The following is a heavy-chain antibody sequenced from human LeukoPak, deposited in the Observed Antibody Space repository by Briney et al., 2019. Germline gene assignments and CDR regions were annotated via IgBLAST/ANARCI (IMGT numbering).Heavy chain of an antibody. CDR3: ARLAVMGATRWFDP. Sequence: PSETLSLTCAVYGGSFSGYSWTWIRQPPGKGLEWIGEINHSGTTDYNPSLQSRVTISLDTSKKQFSLNLKSVTAADTAVYYCARLAVMGATRWFDPWGQGILVTVSS. J-gene: IGHJ5*02. D-gene: IGHD1-26*01. CDR2: INHSGTT. V-gene: IGHV4-34*01. CDR1: GGSFSGYS.